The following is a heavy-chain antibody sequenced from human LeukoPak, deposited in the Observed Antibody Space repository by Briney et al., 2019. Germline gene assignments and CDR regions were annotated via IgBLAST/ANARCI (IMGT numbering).Heavy chain of an antibody. V-gene: IGHV1-58*01. CDR1: GFTFTTFA. CDR2: IVVDGGNT. D-gene: IGHD3-22*01. J-gene: IGHJ4*02. Sequence: SVTVSCTASGFTFTTFAVQWVRQARGQRLEWIGWIVVDGGNTHYAQKFQERVDIITDRSTNTVFMELRSLRSDDTAVYYCARGPRQWLLQKGEFDYWGQGTLVTVSS. CDR3: ARGPRQWLLQKGEFDY.